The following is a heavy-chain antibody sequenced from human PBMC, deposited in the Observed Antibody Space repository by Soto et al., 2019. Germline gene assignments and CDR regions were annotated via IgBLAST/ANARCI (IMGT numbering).Heavy chain of an antibody. Sequence: GGSLRLSCAASGFTFSSYGMHWVRQAPGKGLEWVAVISYDGSNKYYADSVKGRFTISRDNSKNTLYLQMNSLRAEDTAVYYCAKDRTNYPPSGYYGMDVWGQGTTVTVSS. D-gene: IGHD1-7*01. V-gene: IGHV3-30*18. CDR2: ISYDGSNK. J-gene: IGHJ6*02. CDR1: GFTFSSYG. CDR3: AKDRTNYPPSGYYGMDV.